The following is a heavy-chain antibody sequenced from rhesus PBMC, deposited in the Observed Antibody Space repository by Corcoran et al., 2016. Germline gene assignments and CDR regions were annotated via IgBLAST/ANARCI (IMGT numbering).Heavy chain of an antibody. CDR2: ISESGGTI. Sequence: DVQLVESGGGLVKPGGSLRLSCVASGFTFSSYVIHWVRQAPGKGLVGVSVISESGGTIYYEDSVKGRFTISRDNAKNSLFLQMNSLRAEDTAVYYCTQYSNYFDYWGQGVLVTVSS. V-gene: IGHV3S26*01. J-gene: IGHJ4*01. CDR1: GFTFSSYV. CDR3: TQYSNYFDY. D-gene: IGHD4-23*01.